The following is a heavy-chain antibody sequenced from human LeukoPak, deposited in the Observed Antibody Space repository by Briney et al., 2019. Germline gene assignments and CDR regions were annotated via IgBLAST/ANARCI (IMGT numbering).Heavy chain of an antibody. CDR2: IYHSGST. J-gene: IGHJ4*02. D-gene: IGHD3-22*01. Sequence: SETLSLTCAVSGYSISSGYYWGWIRQPPGKGLEWIGSIYHSGSTYYNPCLKSRVTISVDTSKNQFSLKLSSVTAAATAVYYCASLYPEYYYGSSGYYPGWGQGTLVTVSS. V-gene: IGHV4-38-2*01. CDR1: GYSISSGYY. CDR3: ASLYPEYYYGSSGYYPG.